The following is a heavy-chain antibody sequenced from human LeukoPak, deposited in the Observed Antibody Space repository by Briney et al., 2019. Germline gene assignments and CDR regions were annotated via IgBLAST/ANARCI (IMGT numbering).Heavy chain of an antibody. CDR1: GYSFSTYW. D-gene: IGHD6-13*01. J-gene: IGHJ5*02. V-gene: IGHV5-51*03. Sequence: GESLKISCEGSGYSFSTYWIAWVRQMPGKALGGRGSINLRDSEIRYSPPFQGQVTISADNSISTAYLQWSSLKASDTAMYYCARPAYSSSLSSHFDPWGQGTLVTVSS. CDR2: INLRDSEI. CDR3: ARPAYSSSLSSHFDP.